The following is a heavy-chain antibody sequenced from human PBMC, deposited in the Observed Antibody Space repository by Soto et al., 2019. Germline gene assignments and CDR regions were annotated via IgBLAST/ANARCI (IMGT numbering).Heavy chain of an antibody. CDR3: ARDSGSYYPDSFDP. V-gene: IGHV1-18*01. CDR2: ISAYNGNT. CDR1: GYTFTSYG. Sequence: ASVKVSCKASGYTFTSYGISWVRQAPGQGLEWMGWISAYNGNTNYAQKLQGRVTMTTDTSTSTAYMELRSLRSDDTAVYYCARDSGSYYPDSFDPWGQGTLVTVSS. D-gene: IGHD1-26*01. J-gene: IGHJ5*02.